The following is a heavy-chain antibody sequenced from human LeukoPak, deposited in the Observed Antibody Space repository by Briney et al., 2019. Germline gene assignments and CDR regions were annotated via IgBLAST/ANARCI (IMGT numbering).Heavy chain of an antibody. Sequence: SETLSLTCTVSGGSISSGDYYWSWIRQPPGKGLEWIGNKYYSGNTYYNPSLKSRVTLSVDTSKNQFSLKLSSVTAADTAVYYCSGRDYYDTSGHRDWGQGILVTVSS. V-gene: IGHV4-30-4*01. D-gene: IGHD3-22*01. J-gene: IGHJ4*02. CDR2: KYYSGNT. CDR1: GGSISSGDYY. CDR3: SGRDYYDTSGHRD.